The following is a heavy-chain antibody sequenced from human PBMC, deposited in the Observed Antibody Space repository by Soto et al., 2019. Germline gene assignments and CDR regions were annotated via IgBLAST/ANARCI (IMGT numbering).Heavy chain of an antibody. Sequence: ASVKVSCKASGYTFTSYAMHWVRQAPGQRLEWMGWINAGNGNTKYSQKFQGRVTITRDTSASTAYMELSSLRSEDTAVYYCAREGRYYYGSGSGGVAFDIWGQGTMVTVSS. J-gene: IGHJ3*02. V-gene: IGHV1-3*01. CDR3: AREGRYYYGSGSGGVAFDI. CDR1: GYTFTSYA. CDR2: INAGNGNT. D-gene: IGHD3-10*01.